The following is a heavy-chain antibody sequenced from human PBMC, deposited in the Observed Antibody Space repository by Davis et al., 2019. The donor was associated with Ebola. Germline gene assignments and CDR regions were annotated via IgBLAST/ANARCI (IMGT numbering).Heavy chain of an antibody. D-gene: IGHD6-6*01. V-gene: IGHV3-7*01. Sequence: GESLKISCAASGFTFSSYWMSWVRQAPGKGLEWVANIKQDGSEKYYVDSVKGRFTISRDNAKNSLYLQMNSLRAEDTAVYYCARDAEYSSLLYYGMDVWGQGTTVTVSS. CDR1: GFTFSSYW. CDR2: IKQDGSEK. CDR3: ARDAEYSSLLYYGMDV. J-gene: IGHJ6*02.